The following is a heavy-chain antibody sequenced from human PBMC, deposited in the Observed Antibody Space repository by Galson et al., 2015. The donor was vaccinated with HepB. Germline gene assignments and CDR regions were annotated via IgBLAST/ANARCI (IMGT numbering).Heavy chain of an antibody. CDR2: IYWDDDR. V-gene: IGHV2-5*02. Sequence: PALVKPPQTLTLTCTFPGFSLPSNPVGVGWIRQPPGEALEWLAVIYWDDDRRYRPSLRSRLTITKDTSKNQVFLIMTNMDPVDTATYYCAHRRDYNGVWDWGDFDFWGQGTLVTVSS. CDR3: AHRRDYNGVWDWGDFDF. CDR1: GFSLPSNPVG. D-gene: IGHD2-8*01. J-gene: IGHJ4*02.